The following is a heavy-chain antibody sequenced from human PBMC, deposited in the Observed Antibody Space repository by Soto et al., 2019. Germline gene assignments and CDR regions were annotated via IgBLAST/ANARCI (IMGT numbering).Heavy chain of an antibody. CDR1: GGSISSGVYY. CDR2: IYYSGST. J-gene: IGHJ4*02. V-gene: IGHV4-31*03. CDR3: ARRTTRTTVTHIAY. Sequence: QVQLQESGPGLVKPSQTLSLTCTVSGGSISSGVYYWSWIRQHPGKGLEWLGYIYYSGSTYYNPSLKSRVTISLDTSKNQFSLKLSSVTAADTAMYYCARRTTRTTVTHIAYWGQGTLGTVSS. D-gene: IGHD4-17*01.